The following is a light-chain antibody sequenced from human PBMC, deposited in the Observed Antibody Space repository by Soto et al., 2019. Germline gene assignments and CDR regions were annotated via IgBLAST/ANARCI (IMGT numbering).Light chain of an antibody. V-gene: IGKV1-33*01. CDR2: DAS. Sequence: DIQMTQSPSSLSASVGDRVTITCQASQGISKFLNWYQLKPGKTPRLLIFDASSVETGVPSRFSGSGSVTHFTFTIASLQAEDLATYYCQQYEDLPLTFGGGTTVEI. CDR1: QGISKF. CDR3: QQYEDLPLT. J-gene: IGKJ4*01.